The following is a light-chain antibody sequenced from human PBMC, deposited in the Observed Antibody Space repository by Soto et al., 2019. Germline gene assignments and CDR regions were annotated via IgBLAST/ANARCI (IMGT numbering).Light chain of an antibody. CDR1: SSNIGDNY. V-gene: IGLV1-40*01. CDR2: GGN. Sequence: QSVLTQPPSVSAAPGQKVTISCSGSSSNIGDNYVSWYQHLPGTAPKLLIYGGNNRPSGVPDRFSGSRSGTSASLAITGLQAEDEADYYCQSYDMSLNNHVFGTGTKVTVL. CDR3: QSYDMSLNNHV. J-gene: IGLJ1*01.